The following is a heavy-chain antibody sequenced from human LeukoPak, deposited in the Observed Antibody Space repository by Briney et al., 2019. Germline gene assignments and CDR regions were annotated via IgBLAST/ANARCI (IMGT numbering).Heavy chain of an antibody. J-gene: IGHJ4*02. CDR1: GFSFTTYG. CDR2: ISYDGRNQ. CDR3: ARGPLGWELFD. Sequence: GSLRLSFAASGFSFTTYGMHLVRQAPLQGLEWLAAISYDGRNQNYADSVKGRFTIFRDNSQNTLYLQMNSLRAEDTAVYYCARGPLGWELFDWGQGTLVTVSS. D-gene: IGHD1-26*01. V-gene: IGHV3-30*03.